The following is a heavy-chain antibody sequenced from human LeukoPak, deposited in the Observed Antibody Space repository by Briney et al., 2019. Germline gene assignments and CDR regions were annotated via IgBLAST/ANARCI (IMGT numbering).Heavy chain of an antibody. J-gene: IGHJ6*03. V-gene: IGHV1-69*05. CDR2: IIPIFGTA. CDR3: ARTNCSSTSCYFRPRDYYSMDV. CDR1: GGTFSSYA. Sequence: ASVKVSCKASGGTFSSYAISWVRQAPGQGLEWMGGIIPIFGTANYAQKFQGRVTITTDESTSTAYMELSSLRSEDKAVYYCARTNCSSTSCYFRPRDYYSMDVWGKGHTVTVSS. D-gene: IGHD2-2*01.